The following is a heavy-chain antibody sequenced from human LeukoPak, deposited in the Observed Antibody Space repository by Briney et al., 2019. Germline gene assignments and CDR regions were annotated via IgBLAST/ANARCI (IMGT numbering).Heavy chain of an antibody. Sequence: PGGSVRLSCAASGFTFSSYWMSWVRQAPGKGLEWVANIKQDGSEKYYVDSVKGRFTISRDNAKNSLYLRMNSLRAEDTAVYYCASPFDYDFLTGFDYWGQGTLVTVSS. V-gene: IGHV3-7*01. J-gene: IGHJ4*02. CDR1: GFTFSSYW. D-gene: IGHD3-9*01. CDR3: ASPFDYDFLTGFDY. CDR2: IKQDGSEK.